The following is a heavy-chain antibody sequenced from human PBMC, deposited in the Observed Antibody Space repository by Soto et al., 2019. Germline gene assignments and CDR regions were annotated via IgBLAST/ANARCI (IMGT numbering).Heavy chain of an antibody. D-gene: IGHD4-17*01. V-gene: IGHV4-59*08. Sequence: QVQLQESGPGLVKPSETLSLTCTVSGGSISSYYWSWIRQPPGKGLEWIGYFYYSGSTNYNPSLKSRVTISVDTSKNQFSLKLSSVTAADTAVYYCARWINGDYGRYYYYYYMDVWGKGTTFTVSS. CDR3: ARWINGDYGRYYYYYYMDV. J-gene: IGHJ6*03. CDR1: GGSISSYY. CDR2: FYYSGST.